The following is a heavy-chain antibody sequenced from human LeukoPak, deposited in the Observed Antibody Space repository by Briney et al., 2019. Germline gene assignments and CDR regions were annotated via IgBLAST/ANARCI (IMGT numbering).Heavy chain of an antibody. D-gene: IGHD3-3*01. Sequence: ASVKVSCKVSGYTLTGLSMHWVRQAPGKGLEWMGGFDPEDGETIYAQKFQGRVTMTEDTSTDTAYMELSSLRSEDTAVDYCATELRLFGVVMNGMDVWGQGTTVTVSS. V-gene: IGHV1-24*01. CDR3: ATELRLFGVVMNGMDV. J-gene: IGHJ6*02. CDR1: GYTLTGLS. CDR2: FDPEDGET.